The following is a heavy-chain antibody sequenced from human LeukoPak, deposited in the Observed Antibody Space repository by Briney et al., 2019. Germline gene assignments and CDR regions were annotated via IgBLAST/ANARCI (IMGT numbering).Heavy chain of an antibody. CDR3: AREVYCSSTSCSDNWFDP. J-gene: IGHJ5*02. CDR1: GFTFSSYA. V-gene: IGHV3-30-3*01. D-gene: IGHD2-2*01. Sequence: GGSLRLSCAASGFTFSSYAMHWVRQAPGKGLEWVAVISYDGSNKYYADSVRGRFTISRDNSKNTLYLQMNSLRAEDTAVYYCAREVYCSSTSCSDNWFDPWGQGTLVTVSS. CDR2: ISYDGSNK.